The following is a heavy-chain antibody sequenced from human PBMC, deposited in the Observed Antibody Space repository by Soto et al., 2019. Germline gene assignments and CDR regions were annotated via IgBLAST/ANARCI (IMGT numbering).Heavy chain of an antibody. V-gene: IGHV3-53*01. CDR3: ARSSGGGSGPFPFDY. J-gene: IGHJ4*02. Sequence: EVQLVESGGGLIQPGGSLRLSCAASGFTVSSNYMSWVRQAPGKGLEWVSVIYSGGSTYYADSVKGRFTISRDNSKTTLSLQMNSLRAEDTAVYYGARSSGGGSGPFPFDYWGQGTLVTVSS. CDR1: GFTVSSNY. CDR2: IYSGGST. D-gene: IGHD2-15*01.